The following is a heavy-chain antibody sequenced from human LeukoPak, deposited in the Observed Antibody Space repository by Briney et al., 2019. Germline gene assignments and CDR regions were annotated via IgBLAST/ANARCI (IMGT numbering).Heavy chain of an antibody. CDR1: GGSISSSSYY. CDR3: ARDGDAFDI. J-gene: IGHJ3*02. CDR2: ISYSGST. Sequence: SETLSLTCTVSGGSISSSSYYWGWIRQPPGKGLEWIGSISYSGSTYYNPSLKSRVTMFVDSFKNQFSLKLISVTAADTAVYYCARDGDAFDIWGQGTMVTVSS. V-gene: IGHV4-39*02.